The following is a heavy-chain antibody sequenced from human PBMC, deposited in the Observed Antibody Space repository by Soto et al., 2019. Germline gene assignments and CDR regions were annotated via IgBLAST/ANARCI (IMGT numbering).Heavy chain of an antibody. V-gene: IGHV3-53*01. D-gene: IGHD1-1*01. CDR3: ARDPYNSYYFDY. J-gene: IGHJ4*02. Sequence: PGGSLRLSCAASGFTVSSNYMSWVRQAPGKGLEWVSVIYSGGSTYYADSVKGRFTISRDNSKNTLYLQMNSLRAEDTAVYYCARDPYNSYYFDYWGQGTLVTVSS. CDR1: GFTVSSNY. CDR2: IYSGGST.